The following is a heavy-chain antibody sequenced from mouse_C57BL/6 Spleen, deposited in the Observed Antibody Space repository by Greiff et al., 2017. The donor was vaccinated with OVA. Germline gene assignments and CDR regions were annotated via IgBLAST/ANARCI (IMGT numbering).Heavy chain of an antibody. Sequence: EVHLVESGAELVRPGASVKLSCTASGFNIKDDYMHWVKQRPEQGLEWIGWIDPENGDTEYASKFQGKATITADTSSNTAYLQLSSLTSEDTAVYYCTTASVGYGAYWGQGTLVTVSA. J-gene: IGHJ3*01. V-gene: IGHV14-4*01. D-gene: IGHD3-2*02. CDR1: GFNIKDDY. CDR2: IDPENGDT. CDR3: TTASVGYGAY.